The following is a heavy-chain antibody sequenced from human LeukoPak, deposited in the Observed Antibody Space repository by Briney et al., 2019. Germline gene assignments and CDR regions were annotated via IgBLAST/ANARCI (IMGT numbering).Heavy chain of an antibody. CDR1: GFTFSTYW. V-gene: IGHV3-7*01. Sequence: GGSLRLSCAASGFTFSTYWMTWVRQAPGKGLEWVANISPDGGVQSYVDSVKGRFSISRDNAKNSPYPQMHSLRAEDTAVYYCAGNLVAAAPGDAWGQGTLVTVSS. D-gene: IGHD2-2*01. CDR3: AGNLVAAAPGDA. J-gene: IGHJ5*02. CDR2: ISPDGGVQ.